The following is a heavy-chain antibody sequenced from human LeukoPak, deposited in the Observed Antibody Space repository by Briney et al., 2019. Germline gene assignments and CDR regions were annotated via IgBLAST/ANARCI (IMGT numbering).Heavy chain of an antibody. J-gene: IGHJ4*02. Sequence: PGGSLRLSCAASGFTFSNFWMSWVRQAPGKGLEWVANIKQDGSEKNYVDSVKGRFTISRDNAKNSVYLQMNSLRADDTAVYYCAREAYYYDISGYKQIDYWGQGTLVTVSS. CDR2: IKQDGSEK. D-gene: IGHD3-22*01. CDR1: GFTFSNFW. CDR3: AREAYYYDISGYKQIDY. V-gene: IGHV3-7*03.